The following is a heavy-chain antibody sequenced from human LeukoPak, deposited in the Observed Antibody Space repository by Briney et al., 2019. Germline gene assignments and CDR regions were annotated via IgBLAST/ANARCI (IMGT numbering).Heavy chain of an antibody. CDR2: FHPEDGET. D-gene: IGHD2-2*01. J-gene: IGHJ5*02. CDR1: GYTLNELS. Sequence: GASVKVSCKVSGYTLNELSMHWVRQSPGKGLEWMGSFHPEDGETIYAQKFQGRVSMTEDTSTDTAYIELSSLKSEDTAVYYCAADRFCTSTTRFGNWFDPWGQGTLVTVSS. V-gene: IGHV1-24*01. CDR3: AADRFCTSTTRFGNWFDP.